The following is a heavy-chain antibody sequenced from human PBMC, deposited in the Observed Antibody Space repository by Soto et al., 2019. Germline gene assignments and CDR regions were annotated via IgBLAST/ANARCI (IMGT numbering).Heavy chain of an antibody. CDR2: ISGSGGST. V-gene: IGHV3-23*01. CDR1: GFTFSIYA. Sequence: PGGSLRLSCAASGFTFSIYAMSWVRQAPGKGLEWVSAISGSGGSTYYADSVKGRFTISRDNSKNTLYLQMNSLRAEDTAVYYCAKISLSLPGFDYWGQGTLVTVSS. J-gene: IGHJ4*02. CDR3: AKISLSLPGFDY.